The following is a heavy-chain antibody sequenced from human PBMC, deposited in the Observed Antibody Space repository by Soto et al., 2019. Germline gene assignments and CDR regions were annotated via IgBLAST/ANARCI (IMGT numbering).Heavy chain of an antibody. CDR1: GYTFTGYY. CDR2: INPNSGGT. V-gene: IGHV1-2*04. J-gene: IGHJ6*02. D-gene: IGHD2-8*02. Sequence: ASVKISCKASGYTFTGYYMHWVRQAPEQGLEWMGWINPNSGGTNYAQKFQGCVTMTRDTSISTAYMELSRLRSDDTAVYYCARDTGYYHGMDVWGQGTTVTVS. CDR3: ARDTGYYHGMDV.